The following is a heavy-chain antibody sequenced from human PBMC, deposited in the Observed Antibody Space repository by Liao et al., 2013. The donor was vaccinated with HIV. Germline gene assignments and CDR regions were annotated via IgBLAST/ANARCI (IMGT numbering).Heavy chain of an antibody. Sequence: QVQLQESGPGLVKPSETLSLTCTVSGGSISSYYWSWIRQPAGKGLEWIGRIYSRGRTTYNPSLKSRVTMSLDTSKNQFSLNLSSVTAADTAVYYCASLQLERRQDAFDIWGQGTMVTVSS. CDR3: ASLQLERRQDAFDI. J-gene: IGHJ3*02. CDR1: GGSISSYY. CDR2: IYSRGRT. D-gene: IGHD1-1*01. V-gene: IGHV4-4*07.